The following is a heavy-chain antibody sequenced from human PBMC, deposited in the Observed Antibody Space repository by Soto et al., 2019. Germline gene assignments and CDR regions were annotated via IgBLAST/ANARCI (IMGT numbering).Heavy chain of an antibody. D-gene: IGHD6-19*01. CDR3: ARNGASYSSGWYAREGFDY. Sequence: QVQLQESGPGLVKPSQTLSLTCTVSGGSISSGGYYWSWIRQHPGKGLEWIGYIYYSGSTYYNPSLKSRVTISVDTSKNQFSLKLSSVTAADTAVYYCARNGASYSSGWYAREGFDYWGQGTLVTVSS. J-gene: IGHJ4*02. CDR2: IYYSGST. V-gene: IGHV4-31*03. CDR1: GGSISSGGYY.